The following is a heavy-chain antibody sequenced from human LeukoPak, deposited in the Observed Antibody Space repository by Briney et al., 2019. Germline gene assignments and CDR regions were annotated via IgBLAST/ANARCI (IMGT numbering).Heavy chain of an antibody. CDR1: GFTFSSYW. Sequence: PWGSLRLSCAASGFTFSSYWMSWVRQAPGKGLEWVGYIKPDGSGESYMDSVKGRFTISRDNTKNSLFLQMNSLRAEDTAMYYCAKGITGNVRFDHWGQGTLVTVS. V-gene: IGHV3-7*01. J-gene: IGHJ4*02. D-gene: IGHD1-20*01. CDR2: IKPDGSGE. CDR3: AKGITGNVRFDH.